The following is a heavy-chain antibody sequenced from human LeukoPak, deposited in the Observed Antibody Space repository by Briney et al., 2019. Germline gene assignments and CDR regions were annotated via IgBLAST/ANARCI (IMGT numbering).Heavy chain of an antibody. D-gene: IGHD5-24*01. CDR1: GFTFSSYS. CDR2: ISSSSSYI. V-gene: IGHV3-21*01. J-gene: IGHJ4*02. Sequence: GGSLRLSCAASGFTFSSYSMNWVRQAPGKGLEWVSSISSSSSYICYADSVKGRFTISRDNAKNSLYLQMNSLRAEDSAIYYCLRDFHRESDYWGQGTLVTVSS. CDR3: LRDFHRESDY.